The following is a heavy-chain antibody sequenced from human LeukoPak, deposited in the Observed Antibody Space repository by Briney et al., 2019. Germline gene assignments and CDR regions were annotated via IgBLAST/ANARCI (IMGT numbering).Heavy chain of an antibody. J-gene: IGHJ4*02. CDR3: ASIQSIAVAGSVDY. Sequence: SETLSLTCAVYGGSFSGYYWSWIRQPPGKGLEWIGEINHSGSTNYNPSLKSRVTISVDTSKNQFSLKLSSVAAADTAVYYCASIQSIAVAGSVDYWGQGTLVTVSS. D-gene: IGHD6-19*01. CDR1: GGSFSGYY. CDR2: INHSGST. V-gene: IGHV4-34*01.